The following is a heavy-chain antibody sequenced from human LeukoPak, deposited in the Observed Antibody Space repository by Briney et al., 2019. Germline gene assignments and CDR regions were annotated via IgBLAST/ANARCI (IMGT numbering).Heavy chain of an antibody. CDR1: GFTFNNYW. D-gene: IGHD3-9*01. V-gene: IGHV3-7*01. J-gene: IGHJ4*02. CDR2: IKQDGSEI. Sequence: PGGSLRLSCAASGFTFNNYWMSWVRQAPGKGLEWVANIKQDGSEIYYVDSVKGRFTISRDNAKNSLSLQMNSLRAEDTAVYYCARDFYFDWFSRFDYWGQGTLVTVSS. CDR3: ARDFYFDWFSRFDY.